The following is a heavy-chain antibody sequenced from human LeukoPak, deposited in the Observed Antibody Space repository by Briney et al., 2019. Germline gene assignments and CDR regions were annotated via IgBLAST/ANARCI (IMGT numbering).Heavy chain of an antibody. D-gene: IGHD4-17*01. CDR1: GGSFSGYY. Sequence: SETLSLTCAVYGGSFSGYYWSWIRQPPGKGLEWIGEINHSGSTNYNPSLKSRVTISVDTSKNQFSLKLSSVTAADTAVYYCARAIGYGDSPPDYRGQGTLVTVSS. CDR2: INHSGST. J-gene: IGHJ4*02. CDR3: ARAIGYGDSPPDY. V-gene: IGHV4-34*01.